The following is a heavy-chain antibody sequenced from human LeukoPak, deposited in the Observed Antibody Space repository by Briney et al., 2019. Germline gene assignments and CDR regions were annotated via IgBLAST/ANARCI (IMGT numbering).Heavy chain of an antibody. V-gene: IGHV3-21*01. CDR3: ARDRIYSGIYHDTFDI. Sequence: GGSLRPSCAASGFTFSSYSMSWVRQAPGKGLEWVSSISSGSTYIYYADSMKGRFTISRDNAKNSLYLQMNTLRAEDTAVYYCARDRIYSGIYHDTFDIWGHGTMVTVPS. CDR2: ISSGSTYI. CDR1: GFTFSSYS. J-gene: IGHJ3*02. D-gene: IGHD1-26*01.